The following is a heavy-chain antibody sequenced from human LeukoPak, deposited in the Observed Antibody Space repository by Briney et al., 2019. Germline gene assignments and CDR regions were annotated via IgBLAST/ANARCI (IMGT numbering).Heavy chain of an antibody. Sequence: PSETLSLTCAVYGGSFSGYYWTWIRQPPGKGLEWIGEINHSGSTNYNPSLKSRVTISVDTSKNQFSLKLSSVTAADTAVYYCARGTYYYGSGSYYETDYWGQGTLVTVSS. CDR2: INHSGST. CDR1: GGSFSGYY. D-gene: IGHD3-10*01. CDR3: ARGTYYYGSGSYYETDY. J-gene: IGHJ4*02. V-gene: IGHV4-34*01.